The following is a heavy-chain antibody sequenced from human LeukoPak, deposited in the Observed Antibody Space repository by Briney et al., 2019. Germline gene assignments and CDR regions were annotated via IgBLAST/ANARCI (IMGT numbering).Heavy chain of an antibody. J-gene: IGHJ4*02. Sequence: PGGSLRLSCAASGFTLSSYAMTWVRQAPGRGLEWVSSVDGGGGGTYYADSVKGRFTISIDNSKDTLYLQMNGLRAEDTAVYFCAKQSAGSAAWYSLHYDFWGQGTLVTVSS. CDR3: AKQSAGSAAWYSLHYDF. D-gene: IGHD6-13*01. V-gene: IGHV3-23*01. CDR1: GFTLSSYA. CDR2: VDGGGGGT.